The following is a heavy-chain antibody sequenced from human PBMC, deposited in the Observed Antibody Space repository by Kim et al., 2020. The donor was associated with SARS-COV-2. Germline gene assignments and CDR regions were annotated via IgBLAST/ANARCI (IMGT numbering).Heavy chain of an antibody. CDR3: ARGYSSSWYWAFDI. Sequence: PGAVKGRFTISRENDKNSLDLQMNSLRAGDTAVYYCARGYSSSWYWAFDIWGQGTMVTVSS. D-gene: IGHD6-13*01. V-gene: IGHV3-13*01. J-gene: IGHJ3*02.